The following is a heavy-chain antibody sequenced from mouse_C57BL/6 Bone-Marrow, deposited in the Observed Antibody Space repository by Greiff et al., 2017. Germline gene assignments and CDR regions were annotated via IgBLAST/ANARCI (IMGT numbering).Heavy chain of an antibody. D-gene: IGHD2-3*01. V-gene: IGHV1-5*01. J-gene: IGHJ2*01. CDR3: TRGEGYYFYYVDY. CDR1: GYTFTSYW. CDR2: IYPGNSDT. Sequence: VQLQQSGTVLARPGASVKMSCKTSGYTFTSYWMHWVKQRPGQGLEWIGAIYPGNSDTSYNQKFKGKAKLTAVTSASTAYMELSSLTNEDSAVYYCTRGEGYYFYYVDYWGQGTTLTVSS.